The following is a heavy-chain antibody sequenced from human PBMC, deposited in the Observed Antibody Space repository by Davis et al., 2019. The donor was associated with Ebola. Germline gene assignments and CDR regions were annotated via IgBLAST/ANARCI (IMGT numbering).Heavy chain of an antibody. V-gene: IGHV3-30-3*01. J-gene: IGHJ4*02. D-gene: IGHD7-27*01. CDR3: AKVKNWGPLYFDY. CDR1: GFTFSSYA. CDR2: ISYDGSNK. Sequence: GESLKISCAASGFTFSSYAMHWVRQAPGKGLEWVAVISYDGSNKYYADSVKGRFTISRDNSKNTLYLQMNSLRAEDTAVYYCAKVKNWGPLYFDYWGQGTLVTVSS.